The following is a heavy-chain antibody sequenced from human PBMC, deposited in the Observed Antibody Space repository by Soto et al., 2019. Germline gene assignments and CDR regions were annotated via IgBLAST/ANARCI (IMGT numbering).Heavy chain of an antibody. V-gene: IGHV4-31*03. CDR3: AIGIAAAAHFDY. J-gene: IGHJ4*02. CDR2: IYYSGST. D-gene: IGHD6-13*01. CDR1: GGSISSGGYY. Sequence: QVRLQESGPGLVKPSQTLSLTCTVSGGSISSGGYYWSWIRQHPGKGLEWIGYIYYSGSTYYNPSLKSRVTISVDTSKNQFSLKLSSVTAADTAVYYCAIGIAAAAHFDYWGQGTLVTVSS.